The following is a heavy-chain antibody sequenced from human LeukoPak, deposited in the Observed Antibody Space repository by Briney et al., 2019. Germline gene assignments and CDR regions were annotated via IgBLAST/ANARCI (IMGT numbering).Heavy chain of an antibody. CDR1: GGSITSTNY. CDR2: VNLQGST. CDR3: ARDQGTSTTAPKRKGRFDP. V-gene: IGHV4-4*02. J-gene: IGHJ5*02. Sequence: PSGTLSLTCGVSGGSITSTNYWTWVRQPPGKGLEWIGEVNLQGSTNYNPSLMGRVAISVDMSENHISLQLTSVTAADTAVYYCARDQGTSTTAPKRKGRFDPWGQGTLVTVSS. D-gene: IGHD1-1*01.